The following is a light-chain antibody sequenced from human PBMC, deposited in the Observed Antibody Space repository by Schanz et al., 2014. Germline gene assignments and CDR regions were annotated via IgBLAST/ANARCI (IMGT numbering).Light chain of an antibody. J-gene: IGKJ2*01. CDR1: QSVNSDY. CDR2: GAS. V-gene: IGKV3-20*01. Sequence: EIVLTQSPGTLSLSPGERATLSCRASQSVNSDYLAWYQQRPGQAPRNLIYGASTRASDFPDRFSGSGSGTAFTPTIRRLETVDFAVKYSQQYNYWSRTFGQGSKLEIK. CDR3: QQYNYWSRT.